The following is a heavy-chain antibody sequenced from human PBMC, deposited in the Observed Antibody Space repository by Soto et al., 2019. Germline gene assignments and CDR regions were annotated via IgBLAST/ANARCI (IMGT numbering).Heavy chain of an antibody. V-gene: IGHV3-30*18. CDR2: ISSDGNNK. CDR1: GFTFSTDG. J-gene: IGHJ4*02. CDR3: AKDWGVYDGSGYFSDYFDY. D-gene: IGHD3-22*01. Sequence: GGSLRLSCVASGFTFSTDGMHWVRQAPGKGLEWVSAISSDGNNKDYGDSVKGRFTISRDNSKNTLYLQMNSLRAEDTAVYYCAKDWGVYDGSGYFSDYFDYWGQGTLVTVSS.